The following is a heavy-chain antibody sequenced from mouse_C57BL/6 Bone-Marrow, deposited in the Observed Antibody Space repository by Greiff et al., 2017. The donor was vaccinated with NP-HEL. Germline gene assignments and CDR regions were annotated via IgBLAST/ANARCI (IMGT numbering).Heavy chain of an antibody. CDR3: ARDYYGSSDYFDY. CDR2: INPSSGYT. CDR1: GYTFTSYT. V-gene: IGHV1-4*01. J-gene: IGHJ2*01. D-gene: IGHD1-1*01. Sequence: VKLMESGAELARPGASVKMSCKASGYTFTSYTMHWVKQRPGQGLAWIGYINPSSGYTKYNQKFKDKATLTADKSSSTAYMQLSSLTSEDSAVYYCARDYYGSSDYFDYWGQGTTLTVSS.